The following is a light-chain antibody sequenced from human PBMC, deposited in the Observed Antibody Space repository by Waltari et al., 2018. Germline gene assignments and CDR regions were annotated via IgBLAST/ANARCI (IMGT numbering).Light chain of an antibody. CDR2: DVT. Sequence: QSALTQPASVSGSPGQSLTISCTGTSIDVGCYNFVSWYQQHPGKAPKLIIYDVTKRPSGVSNRFSGSKSGNTASLTISGLQTEDEADYYCSSYTSATIYVFGIGTKVVVL. CDR3: SSYTSATIYV. V-gene: IGLV2-14*03. J-gene: IGLJ1*01. CDR1: SIDVGCYNF.